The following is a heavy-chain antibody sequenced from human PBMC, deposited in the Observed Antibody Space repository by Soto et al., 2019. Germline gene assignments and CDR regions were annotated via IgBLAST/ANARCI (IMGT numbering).Heavy chain of an antibody. J-gene: IGHJ4*01. CDR3: SRHVSPTSSNDY. D-gene: IGHD6-13*01. Sequence: PGESLKISCNGSGYSFSNYWICWVRQMPGKGLEWMGIIYAGDSETRYNPSFQGKDTITVDKSISTAYLHWSSLRVSDSAMYFCSRHVSPTSSNDYWGQGNLVTVSS. V-gene: IGHV5-51*01. CDR2: IYAGDSET. CDR1: GYSFSNYW.